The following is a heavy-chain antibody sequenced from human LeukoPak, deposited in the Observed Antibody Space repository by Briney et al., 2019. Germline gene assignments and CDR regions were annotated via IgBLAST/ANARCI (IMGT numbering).Heavy chain of an antibody. Sequence: GGSLRLSCAASGFTFSSYSMNWVRQAPGKGLEWVSSISSSSSYIYYADSVTRRYTITRDNAKNSLYLQMNSLIAEDTAVYYYAREWSGPYWGQGTLVTVSS. D-gene: IGHD2-15*01. CDR3: AREWSGPY. CDR1: GFTFSSYS. J-gene: IGHJ4*02. V-gene: IGHV3-21*01. CDR2: ISSSSSYI.